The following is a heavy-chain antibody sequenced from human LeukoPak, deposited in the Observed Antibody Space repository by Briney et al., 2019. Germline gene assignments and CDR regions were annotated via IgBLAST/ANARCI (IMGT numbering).Heavy chain of an antibody. CDR3: ARVDYSGYYYYMDV. D-gene: IGHD4-11*01. Sequence: GGSLRLSCAASGFTFSDYYMSWIRQAPGKGLEWVSYISSSGSTIYYADSVKGRFTISRDNAKNSLYLQMNSLRAEDTAAYYCARVDYSGYYYYMDVWGKGTTVTVSS. J-gene: IGHJ6*03. CDR1: GFTFSDYY. CDR2: ISSSGSTI. V-gene: IGHV3-11*01.